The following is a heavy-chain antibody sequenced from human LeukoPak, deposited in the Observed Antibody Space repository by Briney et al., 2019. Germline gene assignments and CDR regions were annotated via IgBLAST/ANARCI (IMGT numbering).Heavy chain of an antibody. CDR1: AGSISSSY. CDR2: IYYSGST. J-gene: IGHJ4*02. CDR3: ARQGPLTTAVTTRTNPFDY. Sequence: SETLSLTCTLSAGSISSSYWSWIRQPPPKGLAWIGYIYYSGSTNYNPSLKSRVTISVDPSKNQFSLKLNSVTAADTAVYYCARQGPLTTAVTTRTNPFDYWGQGTLVTVSS. D-gene: IGHD4-11*01. V-gene: IGHV4-59*08.